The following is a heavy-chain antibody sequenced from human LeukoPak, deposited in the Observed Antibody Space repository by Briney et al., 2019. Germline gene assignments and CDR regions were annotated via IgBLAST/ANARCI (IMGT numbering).Heavy chain of an antibody. CDR1: GASFSYDY. J-gene: IGHJ5*01. CDR3: WKGVWAPRFDS. Sequence: SETLSLTCAVYGASFSYDYWSWIRQAPGKGLEWIGEINHSGSITYNPSLTSRVTISAEKSKSRCSLRLTSVTAADTAVYYCWKGVWAPRFDSWGQGTLVTVSS. V-gene: IGHV4-34*01. D-gene: IGHD7-27*01. CDR2: INHSGSI.